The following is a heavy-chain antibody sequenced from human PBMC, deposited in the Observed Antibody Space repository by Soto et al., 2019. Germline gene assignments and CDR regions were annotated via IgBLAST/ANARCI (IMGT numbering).Heavy chain of an antibody. CDR3: ARALYGDYSLDYFDY. V-gene: IGHV3-48*03. CDR1: GFTFSSYE. Sequence: HPGGSLRLSCAASGFTFSSYEMNWVRQAPGKGLEWVSYISSSGSTIYYADSVKGRFTISRDNAKNSLYLQMNSLRAEDTAVYYCARALYGDYSLDYFDYWGQGTLVTVSS. J-gene: IGHJ4*02. CDR2: ISSSGSTI. D-gene: IGHD4-17*01.